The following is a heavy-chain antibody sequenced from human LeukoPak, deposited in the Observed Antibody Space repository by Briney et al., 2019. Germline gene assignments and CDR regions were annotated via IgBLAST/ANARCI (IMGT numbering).Heavy chain of an antibody. D-gene: IGHD3-16*02. CDR1: GFTFSSYG. V-gene: IGHV3-30*02. CDR2: IRYDGSNK. J-gene: IGHJ3*01. Sequence: GGSLRLSCAASGFTFSSYGMHWVRQAPGKGLEWVAFIRYDGSNKYYADSVKGRFTISRDNSKNTLYLQMNSLRAEHTAVYYLGKSRSGAFDFWGQGTMVNVSS. CDR3: GKSRSGAFDF.